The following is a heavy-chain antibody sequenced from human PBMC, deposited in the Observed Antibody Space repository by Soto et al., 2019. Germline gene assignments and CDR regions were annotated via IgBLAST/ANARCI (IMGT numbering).Heavy chain of an antibody. V-gene: IGHV4-30-2*01. CDR2: IHQTGIT. CDR1: GGFISSGGYS. D-gene: IGHD4-4*01. CDR3: ARDRKQSNHFDY. J-gene: IGHJ4*02. Sequence: SETLSLTCTVSGGFISSGGYSWSWILQPPRKGLEWIGYIHQTGITYYNPSLKRRVTISLERYNKQFSLNLSSVNAADTAVYFCARDRKQSNHFDYWGQGILVTVSS.